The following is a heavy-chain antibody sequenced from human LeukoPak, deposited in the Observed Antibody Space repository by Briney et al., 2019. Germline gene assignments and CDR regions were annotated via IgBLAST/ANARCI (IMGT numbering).Heavy chain of an antibody. V-gene: IGHV1-46*01. J-gene: IGHJ4*02. Sequence: WASVKVSCKASGYTFTSYYMHWVRQAPGQGLEWMGTINPSGGSTSYAQKFQGRVTMTRDMSTSTVYMELSSLRSEDTAVYYCARDYGSGSYYITNAYWGQGTLVTVSS. D-gene: IGHD3-10*01. CDR2: INPSGGST. CDR3: ARDYGSGSYYITNAY. CDR1: GYTFTSYY.